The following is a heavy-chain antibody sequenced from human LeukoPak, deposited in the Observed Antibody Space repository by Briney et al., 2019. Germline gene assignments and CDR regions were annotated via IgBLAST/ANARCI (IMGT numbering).Heavy chain of an antibody. CDR3: ARHDYGDDFSACDI. CDR2: ISHSGST. V-gene: IGHV4-4*02. CDR1: GGSISSSNW. J-gene: IGHJ3*02. Sequence: TSETLSLTCAVSGGSISSSNWWSWVRQPPGKGLEWIEEISHSGSTNCNPSLKSRVTISVDSSKNQFSLKLSSVTAADTAMYYCARHDYGDDFSACDIWGQGTTVTVSS. D-gene: IGHD4-17*01.